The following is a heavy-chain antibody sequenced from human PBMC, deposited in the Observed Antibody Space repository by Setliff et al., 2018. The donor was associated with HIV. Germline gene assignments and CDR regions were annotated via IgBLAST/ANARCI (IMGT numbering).Heavy chain of an antibody. CDR1: GASISSSNLY. V-gene: IGHV4-39*07. D-gene: IGHD3-10*01. CDR2: VYYTTGST. CDR3: ARADGSGSSNDF. J-gene: IGHJ4*02. Sequence: SETLSLTCTVSGASISSSNLYWGWIRQTPGKGLEWIGSVYYTTGSTYYNPSLKSRVSISVDKSKNQFSLRLSSVTAADTAVYYCARADGSGSSNDFWGQGTLVTVSS.